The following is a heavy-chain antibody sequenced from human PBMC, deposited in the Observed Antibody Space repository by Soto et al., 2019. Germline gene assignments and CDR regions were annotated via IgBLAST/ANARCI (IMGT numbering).Heavy chain of an antibody. CDR2: IRAYNGHT. J-gene: IGHJ4*02. D-gene: IGHD1-26*01. V-gene: IGHV1-18*01. Sequence: QVPLVQSGAEVKKPGASVKVSCKASGYTFADCGINWERQAPGQGLDWMGWIRAYNGHTKYTSSLQGRVTMTTDTSTSTAYVVLRSLTSDGTDVYYCVRVRATFLVTFEFWGQGTLVTVSS. CDR1: GYTFADCG. CDR3: VRVRATFLVTFEF.